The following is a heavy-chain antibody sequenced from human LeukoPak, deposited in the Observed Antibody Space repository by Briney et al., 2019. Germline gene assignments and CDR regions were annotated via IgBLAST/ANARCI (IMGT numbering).Heavy chain of an antibody. J-gene: IGHJ4*02. Sequence: GGSLRLSCAASGFTFSSYGMHWVRQAPGKGLEWVAVIWYDGSNKYYADSVKGRFTISRDNSKNTLYLQMNSLRAEDTAVYYCARVDTAMTGPGYWGQGTLVTVSS. D-gene: IGHD5-18*01. CDR2: IWYDGSNK. CDR1: GFTFSSYG. V-gene: IGHV3-33*01. CDR3: ARVDTAMTGPGY.